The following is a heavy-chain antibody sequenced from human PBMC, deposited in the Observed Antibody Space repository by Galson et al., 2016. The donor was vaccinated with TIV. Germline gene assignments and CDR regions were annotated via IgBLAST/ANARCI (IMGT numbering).Heavy chain of an antibody. J-gene: IGHJ6*01. CDR2: INSYSGGT. D-gene: IGHD2-2*03. Sequence: SVKVSCKASGYTFTHYFLHWVRQAPGQGLEWMGRINSYSGGTDYAPKFQGRVTMTRDTSISTAYIDLSRLRSDDTVVYYCARERVPGYCESTSCYWYYGFDDWGQGTPVTVSS. CDR3: ARERVPGYCESTSCYWYYGFDD. V-gene: IGHV1-2*05. CDR1: GYTFTHYF.